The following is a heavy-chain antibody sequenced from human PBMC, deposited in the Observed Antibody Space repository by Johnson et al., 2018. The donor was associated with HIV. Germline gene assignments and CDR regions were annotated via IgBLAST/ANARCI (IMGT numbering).Heavy chain of an antibody. Sequence: VQLVESGGGLVQPGGSLRLSCAASGFTFSGSALHWVRQASGKGLEWIGHIRSKTNTYATEYAASVKGRFTISRDDSQNTAYLQMNSLKTEDTAVYYCSKFVGYCSGVGGYTPGDIWGQGTMVTVSS. CDR3: SKFVGYCSGVGGYTPGDI. CDR2: IRSKTNTYAT. D-gene: IGHD2-15*01. V-gene: IGHV3-73*02. CDR1: GFTFSGSA. J-gene: IGHJ3*02.